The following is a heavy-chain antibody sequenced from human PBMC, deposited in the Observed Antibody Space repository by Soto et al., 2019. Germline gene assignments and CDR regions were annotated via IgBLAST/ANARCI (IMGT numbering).Heavy chain of an antibody. V-gene: IGHV3-74*01. Sequence: EVHLVESGGGLVQPGGSLRLSCVASGFTFSSYWMHWVRQAPGKGLVWVSSISNDGSSIYADPVKGRFTISRDNAKNPLYLQMNSLRAEVTAVYYCARLPNKSPQNWGQGTMVIVSP. J-gene: IGHJ1*01. CDR3: ARLPNKSPQN. CDR1: GFTFSSYW. CDR2: ISNDGSS.